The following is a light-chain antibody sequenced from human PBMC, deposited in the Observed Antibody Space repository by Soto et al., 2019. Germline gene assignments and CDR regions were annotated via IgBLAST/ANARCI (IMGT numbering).Light chain of an antibody. CDR2: EDN. Sequence: NFMLTQPHSVSESPGKTVTISCTRSSGSIASNYVQWYQQRPGSAPTTVIYEDNPRPSGVPDRYSGSIDSSSNSASRTISGLKTEEEADNYCQSYDRSNVVFGGGTKLTVL. CDR3: QSYDRSNVV. CDR1: SGSIASNY. J-gene: IGLJ2*01. V-gene: IGLV6-57*04.